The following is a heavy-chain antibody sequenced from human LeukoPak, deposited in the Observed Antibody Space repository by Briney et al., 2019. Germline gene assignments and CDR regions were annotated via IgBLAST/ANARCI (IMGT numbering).Heavy chain of an antibody. D-gene: IGHD2-15*01. CDR3: SRSYYSSSWYYFDH. Sequence: GASVKVSCKTSGYIFNNFGITWVRQAPGQAPEWMGWISIGDGGTHSGRKFQDRLSMTREMSSNTAFLELSSLTSDDTAVYFCSRSYYSSSWYYFDHWGQGTLVTVSS. V-gene: IGHV1-18*01. CDR2: ISIGDGGT. J-gene: IGHJ4*02. CDR1: GYIFNNFG.